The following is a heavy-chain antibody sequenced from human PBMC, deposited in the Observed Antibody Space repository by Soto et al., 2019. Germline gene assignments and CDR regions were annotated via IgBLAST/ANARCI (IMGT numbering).Heavy chain of an antibody. CDR3: TTDFQIRGVIIPYYYYGMDV. D-gene: IGHD3-10*01. J-gene: IGHJ6*02. CDR1: GFTFSNAW. Sequence: GGSLRLSCAASGFTFSNAWMNWVRQAPGKGLEWVGRIKSKTDGGTTDYAAPVKGRFTISRDDSKNTLYLQMNSLKTEDTAVYYCTTDFQIRGVIIPYYYYGMDVWGQGTTVTVSS. V-gene: IGHV3-15*07. CDR2: IKSKTDGGTT.